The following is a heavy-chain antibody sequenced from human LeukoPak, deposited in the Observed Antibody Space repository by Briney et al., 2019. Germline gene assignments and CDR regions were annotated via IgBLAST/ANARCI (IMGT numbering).Heavy chain of an antibody. CDR1: GGSISSGGYY. CDR2: IYYSGST. CDR3: ARRRVVVASTDGASGAFDI. J-gene: IGHJ3*02. Sequence: SETLSLTCTVPGGSISSGGYYWRWIRQHPGKGLEWIGYIYYSGSTYYNPSLKSRVTISVDTSKNQFSLKLSSVTAADTAVYFCARRRVVVASTDGASGAFDIWGQGTMVTVSS. V-gene: IGHV4-31*03. D-gene: IGHD2-15*01.